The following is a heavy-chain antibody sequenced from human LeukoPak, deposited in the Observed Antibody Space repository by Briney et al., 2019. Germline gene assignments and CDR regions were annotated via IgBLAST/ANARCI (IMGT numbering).Heavy chain of an antibody. CDR3: ARGGGLDV. V-gene: IGHV3-7*03. D-gene: IGHD3-16*01. CDR2: INHNGNVN. Sequence: GGSLRLSCAASGFTFNDYWMSWVRQAPGKGLEWVASINHNGNVNYYVDSVKGRFTISRDNAKNSLYLQMSNLRAEDTAVYFCARGGGLDVWGQGATVTVSS. J-gene: IGHJ6*02. CDR1: GFTFNDYW.